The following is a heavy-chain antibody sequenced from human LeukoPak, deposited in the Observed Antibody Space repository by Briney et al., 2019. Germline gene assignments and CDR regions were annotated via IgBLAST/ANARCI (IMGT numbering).Heavy chain of an antibody. V-gene: IGHV3-21*01. D-gene: IGHD5-12*01. CDR2: ISSSSSYI. CDR3: AKGSGYGFDY. CDR1: GFTFSSYS. J-gene: IGHJ4*02. Sequence: GGSLRLSCAASGFTFSSYSMNWVRQAPGKGLEWVSPISSSSSYIYYADSVKGRFTISRDNAKNSLYLQMNSLRAEDTAVYYCAKGSGYGFDYWGQGTLVTVSS.